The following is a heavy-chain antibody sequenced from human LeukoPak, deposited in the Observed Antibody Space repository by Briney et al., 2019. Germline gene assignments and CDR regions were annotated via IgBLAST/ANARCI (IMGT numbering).Heavy chain of an antibody. CDR2: INANSGGT. J-gene: IGHJ4*02. Sequence: ASVKVSCKASGYTFTGYYMHWVRRAPGQGLEWMGRINANSGGTNYAQKFQGRVTMTRDTSISTAYMELSRLRSDDTAVYYCARSIPYDFWSGYYLDYWGQGTLVTVSS. CDR1: GYTFTGYY. CDR3: ARSIPYDFWSGYYLDY. D-gene: IGHD3-3*01. V-gene: IGHV1-2*06.